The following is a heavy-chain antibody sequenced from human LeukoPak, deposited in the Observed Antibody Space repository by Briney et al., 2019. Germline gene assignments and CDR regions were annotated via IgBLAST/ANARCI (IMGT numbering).Heavy chain of an antibody. V-gene: IGHV4-4*07. Sequence: PSETLSLTCTVSGGSISSYYWSWIRQPAGKGLEWIGRIYTSGSTNYNPSLKSRVTMSVDTSKNQLSLRLTSVTAADTAVYYCARHMPTVVSHDAFDIWGQGTMVTVSS. CDR3: ARHMPTVVSHDAFDI. J-gene: IGHJ3*02. D-gene: IGHD4-23*01. CDR2: IYTSGST. CDR1: GGSISSYY.